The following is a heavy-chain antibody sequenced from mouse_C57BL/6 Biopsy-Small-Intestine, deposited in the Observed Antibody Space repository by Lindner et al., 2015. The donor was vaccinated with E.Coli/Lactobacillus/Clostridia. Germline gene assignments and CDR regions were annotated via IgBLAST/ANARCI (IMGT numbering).Heavy chain of an antibody. V-gene: IGHV1-84*02. CDR3: AKPTGAYFFDS. Sequence: SVKVSCKASGYTFTDYYIHWVRQAPGQGLGWMGWINPKNGGRRYAEKFQGWVTMTRDTSISTAYMEFSKLRSNDTAVYYCAKPTGAYFFDSWGQGTLVSVSS. D-gene: IGHD2-10*01. J-gene: IGHJ4*01. CDR1: GYTFTDYY. CDR2: INPKNGGR.